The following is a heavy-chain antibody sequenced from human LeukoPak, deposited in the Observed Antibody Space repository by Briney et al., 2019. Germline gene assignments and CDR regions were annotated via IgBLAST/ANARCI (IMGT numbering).Heavy chain of an antibody. CDR1: GFTFSSYW. Sequence: GGSLRLSCAASGFTFSSYWMSWVRQAPGKGLEWVANIKQDGSEKYYVDSVKGRFTISRDNAKNSLYLQMNSLRAEDTAVYYCARELSSSWAEGDAFDIWGQGTMVTVSS. CDR3: ARELSSSWAEGDAFDI. CDR2: IKQDGSEK. D-gene: IGHD6-13*01. J-gene: IGHJ3*02. V-gene: IGHV3-7*01.